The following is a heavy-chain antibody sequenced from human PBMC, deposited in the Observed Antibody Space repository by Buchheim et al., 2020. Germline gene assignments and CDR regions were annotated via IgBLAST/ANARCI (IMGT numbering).Heavy chain of an antibody. CDR2: IYYSGST. CDR3: AREDYYDSSGYFRVKHYGMDV. Sequence: QVQLQESGPVLVKPSQTLSLTCTVSGGSISSGGYYWSWIRQHPGKGLEWIGYIYYSGSTYYNPSLKSRVTISVDTSKNQFSLKLSSVTAADTAVYYCAREDYYDSSGYFRVKHYGMDVWGQGTT. CDR1: GGSISSGGYY. J-gene: IGHJ6*02. V-gene: IGHV4-31*03. D-gene: IGHD3-22*01.